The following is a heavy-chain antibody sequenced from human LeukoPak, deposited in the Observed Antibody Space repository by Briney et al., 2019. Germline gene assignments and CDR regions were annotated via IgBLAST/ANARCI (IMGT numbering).Heavy chain of an antibody. V-gene: IGHV3-30*02. CDR2: IRYDGINK. J-gene: IGHJ4*02. CDR3: ARDRLPRTTVVRFDY. CDR1: GFTFSTHG. D-gene: IGHD4-23*01. Sequence: GGSLRLSCAASGFTFSTHGMHWVRLAPGKGLEWVAFIRYDGINKYYADSVKGRFTISRDSFKNTLYLQMNSLRPEDTAVYYCARDRLPRTTVVRFDYWGQGTLVTVSS.